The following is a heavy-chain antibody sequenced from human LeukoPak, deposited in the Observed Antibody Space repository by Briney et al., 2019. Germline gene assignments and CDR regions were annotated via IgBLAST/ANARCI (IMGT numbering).Heavy chain of an antibody. CDR1: GGSISSYY. CDR3: ARGRREYSTPFDY. CDR2: IYYSGGT. Sequence: PSETLSLTCTVSGGSISSYYWSWIRQSPGKGLEWIGYIYYSGGTNYNPSLKSRVTISVDTSKNQFSLKLSSVTAADTAVYYCARGRREYSTPFDYWGQGTLVTVSS. J-gene: IGHJ4*02. D-gene: IGHD4-11*01. V-gene: IGHV4-59*01.